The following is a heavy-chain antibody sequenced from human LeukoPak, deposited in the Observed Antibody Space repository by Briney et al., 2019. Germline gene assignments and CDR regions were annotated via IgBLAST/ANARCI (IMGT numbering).Heavy chain of an antibody. CDR3: ARETSFRYYDFWSGWDY. CDR2: TYYRSKWYN. Sequence: SQTLSLTCAISGDSVSSNSAAWHWIRQSPSRGLEWLVRTYYRSKWYNDYAVSVKSRITINPDTSKNQFSVQLNSVTPEDTAVYYCARETSFRYYDFWSGWDYWGQGILVTVSS. V-gene: IGHV6-1*01. J-gene: IGHJ4*02. D-gene: IGHD3-3*01. CDR1: GDSVSSNSAA.